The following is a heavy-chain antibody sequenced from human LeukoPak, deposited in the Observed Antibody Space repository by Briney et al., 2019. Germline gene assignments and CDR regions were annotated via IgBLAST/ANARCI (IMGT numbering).Heavy chain of an antibody. J-gene: IGHJ4*02. CDR2: IYYSGST. V-gene: IGHV4-39*07. D-gene: IGHD4/OR15-4a*01. CDR1: GGSISSSSYY. Sequence: SETLSLTCTVSGGSISSSSYYWGWIRQPPGKGLEWLGSIYYSGSTYYNPSLKSRVTISVDTSKNQFSLQLSSVTAADTAVYYCARESGNDKLWWLLSACFNYWGQGTLVAVS. CDR3: ARESGNDKLWWLLSACFNY.